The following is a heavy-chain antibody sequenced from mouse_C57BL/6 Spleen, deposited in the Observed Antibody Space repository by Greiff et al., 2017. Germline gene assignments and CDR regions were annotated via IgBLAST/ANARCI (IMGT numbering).Heavy chain of an antibody. CDR3: AREGYYGSSYLFAY. CDR1: GYTFTDYN. J-gene: IGHJ3*01. Sequence: EVQLQQSGPELVKPGASVKIPCKASGYTFTDYNMDWVKQSHGKSLEWIGDINPNNGGTIYNQKFKGKATLTVDKSSSTAYMELRSLTSEDTAVYYCAREGYYGSSYLFAYWGQGTLVTVSA. D-gene: IGHD1-1*01. V-gene: IGHV1-18*01. CDR2: INPNNGGT.